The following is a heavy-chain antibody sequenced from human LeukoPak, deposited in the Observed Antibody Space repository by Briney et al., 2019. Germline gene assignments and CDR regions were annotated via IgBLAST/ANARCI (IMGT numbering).Heavy chain of an antibody. CDR2: IYTSGST. CDR3: ARWITTQGTFDI. V-gene: IGHV4-4*07. Sequence: KPSETLSLTCTVSGVSISTYYWNWLRQPAGKGLEWIGRIYTSGSTNYNASFKSRVTLSLDTSNNQFSLKLTSVTAADTAVYYCARWITTQGTFDIWAQGTMVTVSS. CDR1: GVSISTYY. J-gene: IGHJ3*02. D-gene: IGHD1-1*01.